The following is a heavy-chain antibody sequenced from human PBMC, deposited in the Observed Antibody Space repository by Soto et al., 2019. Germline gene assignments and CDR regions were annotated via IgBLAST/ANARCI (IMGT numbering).Heavy chain of an antibody. CDR1: GFTFSDYY. Sequence: GGSVRLSXAVSGFTFSDYYMSWIRQAPGKGLEWVSYITTSSIYTNYADSVKGRFTISRDNAMNSLYPQMNSLRAEDTAVYYCTRENGGSSYDWGQGTLVTVSS. D-gene: IGHD6-6*01. V-gene: IGHV3-11*06. CDR2: ITTSSIYT. CDR3: TRENGGSSYD. J-gene: IGHJ4*02.